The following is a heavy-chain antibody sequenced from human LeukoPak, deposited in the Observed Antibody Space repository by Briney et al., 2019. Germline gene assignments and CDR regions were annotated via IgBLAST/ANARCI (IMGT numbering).Heavy chain of an antibody. Sequence: SETLSLTCTVSGGSISSSSYYWGWIRQPPGKGLEWIVSIYYSGSTYYNPSLKSRVTISVDPYKNQFFLKLSSVTAADTAVYYCARLQRGSTTCYGHYYFDYGGQGTLVTVPP. D-gene: IGHD6-13*01. CDR2: IYYSGST. J-gene: IGHJ4*02. CDR3: ARLQRGSTTCYGHYYFDY. CDR1: GGSISSSSYY. V-gene: IGHV4-39*01.